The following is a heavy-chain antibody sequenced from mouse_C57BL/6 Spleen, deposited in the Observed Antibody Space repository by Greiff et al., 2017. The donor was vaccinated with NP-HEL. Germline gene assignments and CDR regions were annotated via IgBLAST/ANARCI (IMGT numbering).Heavy chain of an antibody. CDR1: GYAFSSSW. V-gene: IGHV1-82*01. CDR2: IYPGDGDT. Sequence: QVQLQQSGPELVKPGASVKISCKASGYAFSSSWMNWVKQRPGKGLEWIGRIYPGDGDTNYNGKFKGKATLTADKSSSTAYMQLSRLTSEDSSVYFCAVITTVVASDYWGQGTTLTVSS. CDR3: AVITTVVASDY. J-gene: IGHJ2*01. D-gene: IGHD1-1*01.